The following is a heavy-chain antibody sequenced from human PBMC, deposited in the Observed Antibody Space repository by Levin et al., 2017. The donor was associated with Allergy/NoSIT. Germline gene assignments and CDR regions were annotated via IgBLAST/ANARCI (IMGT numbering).Heavy chain of an antibody. J-gene: IGHJ3*01. CDR3: ARGGMLGTAETFDF. CDR2: INPNTGAT. D-gene: IGHD2-21*02. CDR1: GYTLTDYY. Sequence: GASVKVSCKTSGYTLTDYYMHWMRQAPGQGLEWVAWINPNTGATNYARKFQGRVTVTRDTSISTAYMDLSRLRSDDTAVYYCARGGMLGTAETFDFWGQGTMVTVSS. V-gene: IGHV1-2*02.